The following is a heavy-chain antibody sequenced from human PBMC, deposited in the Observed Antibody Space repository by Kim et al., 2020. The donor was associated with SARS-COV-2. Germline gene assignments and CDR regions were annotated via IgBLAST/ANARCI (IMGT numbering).Heavy chain of an antibody. V-gene: IGHV6-1*01. Sequence: AGSVKSRITINPDTSKNHFSLQLNSVTPEDTAVYYCARGGSGWSKWSFDYWGQGTLVTVSS. CDR3: ARGGSGWSKWSFDY. D-gene: IGHD6-19*01. J-gene: IGHJ4*02.